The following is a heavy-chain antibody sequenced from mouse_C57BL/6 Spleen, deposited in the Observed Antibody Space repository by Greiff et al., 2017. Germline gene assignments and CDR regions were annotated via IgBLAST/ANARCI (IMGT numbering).Heavy chain of an antibody. Sequence: VQLQQSGAELVRPGTSVKMSCKASGYTFTNYWIGWAKQRPGHGLEWIGDIYPGGGYTNYNEKFKGKATLTADKSSSTAYMQFSSLTSEDSAIYYCARSPLYDYGYAMDYWGQGTSVTVSS. J-gene: IGHJ4*01. V-gene: IGHV1-63*01. CDR1: GYTFTNYW. CDR2: IYPGGGYT. D-gene: IGHD2-4*01. CDR3: ARSPLYDYGYAMDY.